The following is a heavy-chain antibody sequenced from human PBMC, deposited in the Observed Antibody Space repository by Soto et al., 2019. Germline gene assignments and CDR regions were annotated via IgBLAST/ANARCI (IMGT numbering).Heavy chain of an antibody. Sequence: QVQLVQSGAEVKKPGASVKVSCKTSGSTFTISHISWVRQAPGQGHEWVGWISAYNTNTNYAQKFQGRVTMTTDTLTSTAYMELRSLRSDDTAVYYFARDTPPTDYWGQGTLVNVSS. CDR1: GSTFTISH. J-gene: IGHJ4*02. CDR2: ISAYNTNT. V-gene: IGHV1-18*01. CDR3: ARDTPPTDY.